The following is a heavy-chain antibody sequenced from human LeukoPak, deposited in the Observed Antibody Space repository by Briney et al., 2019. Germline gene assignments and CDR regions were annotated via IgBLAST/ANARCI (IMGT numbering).Heavy chain of an antibody. D-gene: IGHD3/OR15-3a*01. CDR3: ARDRTGWGGNYFDF. Sequence: GGSLRLSCTASGFTFRTYAMSWVRQAPGKGPQWVSYIGISDTTTYYADSVKGRFTISRDNSKDTLYLQMNSLRAEDTAVYYCARDRTGWGGNYFDFWGQGTLVTVSS. J-gene: IGHJ4*02. CDR1: GFTFRTYA. V-gene: IGHV3-48*01. CDR2: IGISDTTT.